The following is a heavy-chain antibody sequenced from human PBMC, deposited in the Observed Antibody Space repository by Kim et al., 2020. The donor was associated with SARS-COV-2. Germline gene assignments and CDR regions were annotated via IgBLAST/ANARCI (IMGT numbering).Heavy chain of an antibody. J-gene: IGHJ4*02. CDR3: ASLPTSFGVVSFDY. Sequence: ADSVKGRFTISSGNSKNTLNLQMNSLRADDTAVYYCASLPTSFGVVSFDYWGQGTLVTVSS. V-gene: IGHV3-30*01. D-gene: IGHD3-3*01.